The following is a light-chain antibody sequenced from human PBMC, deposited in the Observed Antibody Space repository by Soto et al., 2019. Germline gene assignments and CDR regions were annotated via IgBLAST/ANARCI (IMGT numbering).Light chain of an antibody. CDR2: DAS. CDR3: QQRSNWPQLT. J-gene: IGKJ4*01. Sequence: EIVLTQSPATLSLSPGERATLSCRASQSVSNSLACYQHKPGQAPRLLISDASNRATGIPARFSGSGSGTDFTLTISSLEPEDFAVYYCQQRSNWPQLTFGGGTKVEVK. CDR1: QSVSNS. V-gene: IGKV3-11*01.